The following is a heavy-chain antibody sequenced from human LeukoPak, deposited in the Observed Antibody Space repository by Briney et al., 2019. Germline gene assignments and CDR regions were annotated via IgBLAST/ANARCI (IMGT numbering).Heavy chain of an antibody. J-gene: IGHJ4*02. CDR3: ARDSGIAVAGTGLYYFDY. Sequence: ASVKVSCKASGGTFSRYAISWVGQAAGQEVGWMGGIIPFFGTANYAQKFQRRVTITANKSSTTAYMELSRLRSEDTAVYYCARDSGIAVAGTGLYYFDYWGQGTLVTVSS. D-gene: IGHD6-19*01. CDR2: IIPFFGTA. V-gene: IGHV1-69*06. CDR1: GGTFSRYA.